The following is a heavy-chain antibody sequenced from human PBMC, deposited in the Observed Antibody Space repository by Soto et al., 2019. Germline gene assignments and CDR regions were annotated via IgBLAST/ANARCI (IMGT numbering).Heavy chain of an antibody. J-gene: IGHJ6*02. Sequence: QVQVVESGGGVVQPGRSLRLSCVASGFSFSHYGMQWVRQAPGKGLEWVAVISYDGSHKYYGESVTGRFTISRDNSKNTLYLQMDRLRPDDTALYFCARDREREQLGYYGVDVWGQGTTVDVSS. D-gene: IGHD6-13*01. CDR3: ARDREREQLGYYGVDV. V-gene: IGHV3-30*03. CDR1: GFSFSHYG. CDR2: ISYDGSHK.